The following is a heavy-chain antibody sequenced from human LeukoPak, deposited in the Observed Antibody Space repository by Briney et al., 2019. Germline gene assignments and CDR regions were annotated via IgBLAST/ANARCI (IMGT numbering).Heavy chain of an antibody. CDR2: MNPNSGNT. D-gene: IGHD5-24*01. V-gene: IGHV1-8*01. J-gene: IGHJ6*02. CDR1: GYTFTSYD. CDR3: ARMAPKTYYYYGMDV. Sequence: GASVKVSCKASGYTFTSYDINWLRQATGQGLEWMGWMNPNSGNTGYAQKFQGRVTMTRNTFISTAYMELSSLRSEDTAVYYCARMAPKTYYYYGMDVWGQGTTVTVSS.